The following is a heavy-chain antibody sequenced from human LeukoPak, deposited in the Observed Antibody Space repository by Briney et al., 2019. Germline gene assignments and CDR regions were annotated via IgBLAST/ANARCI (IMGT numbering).Heavy chain of an antibody. CDR2: IWYDGSNK. CDR3: ARVPCGGDCYWVDY. CDR1: GFTFRSYG. D-gene: IGHD2-21*02. V-gene: IGHV3-33*01. J-gene: IGHJ4*02. Sequence: GRYLRLSCAASGFTFRSYGMHWVRQAPGKGLEWVAVIWYDGSNKYYADSVKGRFTISRDNSKNTLYLQMNSLRAEDTAVYYCARVPCGGDCYWVDYWGQGTLVTVSS.